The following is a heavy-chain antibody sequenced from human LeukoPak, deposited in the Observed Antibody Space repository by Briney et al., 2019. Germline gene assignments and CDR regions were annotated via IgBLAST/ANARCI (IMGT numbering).Heavy chain of an antibody. CDR3: ASSEMTTVTTLNY. CDR2: IYYSGTT. D-gene: IGHD4-17*01. V-gene: IGHV4-59*08. CDR1: GGSISNYY. J-gene: IGHJ4*02. Sequence: SETLSLTCTVSGGSISNYYWSWIRQPPGKGLEWIGYIYYSGTTNYNPPLKSRVTISVDTSKSQFSLKLSSVTAADTAVYYCASSEMTTVTTLNYWGPGTLVTVSS.